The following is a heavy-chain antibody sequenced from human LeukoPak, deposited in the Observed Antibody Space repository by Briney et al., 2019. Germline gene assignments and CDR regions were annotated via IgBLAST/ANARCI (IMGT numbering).Heavy chain of an antibody. D-gene: IGHD5-12*01. V-gene: IGHV3-48*03. CDR2: IDRIPSIL. CDR3: ARSAVSGSDSYFDS. J-gene: IGHJ4*02. Sequence: GGSLRLSCEASGFAFNIYQMSWVRQAPGKGLEWVSSIDRIPSILYYADSVRGRFTISRDNAAMYLQMNSLRPDDTAVYYCARSAVSGSDSYFDSWGQGTLVTVSS. CDR1: GFAFNIYQ.